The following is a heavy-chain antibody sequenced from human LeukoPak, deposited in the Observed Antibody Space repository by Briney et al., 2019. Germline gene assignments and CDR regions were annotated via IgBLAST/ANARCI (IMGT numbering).Heavy chain of an antibody. Sequence: SETLSLTCTVSGGSISSYYWSWIRQPPGKGLEWIGYIYYSGSTNYNPSLKSRVTISVDTSKNQFSLKLSSVTAADTAVYYCASWGATHHYFDSWGRGTLVTVSS. CDR2: IYYSGST. D-gene: IGHD1-26*01. J-gene: IGHJ4*02. V-gene: IGHV4-59*08. CDR3: ASWGATHHYFDS. CDR1: GGSISSYY.